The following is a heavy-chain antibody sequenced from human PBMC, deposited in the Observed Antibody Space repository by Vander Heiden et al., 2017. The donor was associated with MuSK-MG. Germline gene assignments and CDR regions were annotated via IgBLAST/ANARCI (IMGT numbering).Heavy chain of an antibody. D-gene: IGHD3-10*01. Sequence: QVQLQESGPGLVKPSETLSLTCTVSGGSISSYYWSWIRQPPGKGLEWIGYIYYSGSTNYNPSLKSRVTISVDTSKNQFSLKLSSVTAADTAVYYCARGGVGENYYGSGSYYKRAKDYYYYGMDVWGQGTTVTVSS. CDR3: ARGGVGENYYGSGSYYKRAKDYYYYGMDV. J-gene: IGHJ6*02. CDR2: IYYSGST. V-gene: IGHV4-59*01. CDR1: GGSISSYY.